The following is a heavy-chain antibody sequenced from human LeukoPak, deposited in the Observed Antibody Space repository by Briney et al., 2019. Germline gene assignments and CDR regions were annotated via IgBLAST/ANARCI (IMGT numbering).Heavy chain of an antibody. V-gene: IGHV3-74*01. Sequence: PGGSLRLSCAASGFTFSSYWMHWVRHAPGKGLVWVSRINSDGSSTSYADSVKGRFTISRDNAKNTLYLQMNSLRAEDTAVYYCARDRGGCSYGYTGLDYWGQGTLVTVSS. D-gene: IGHD5-18*01. J-gene: IGHJ4*02. CDR1: GFTFSSYW. CDR2: INSDGSST. CDR3: ARDRGGCSYGYTGLDY.